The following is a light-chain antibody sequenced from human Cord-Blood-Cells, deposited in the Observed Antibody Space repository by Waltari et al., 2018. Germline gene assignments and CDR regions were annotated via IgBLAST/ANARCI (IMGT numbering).Light chain of an antibody. CDR1: SGHSSYA. V-gene: IGLV4-69*01. CDR3: QTWGTGIWV. Sequence: QLVLTQSPSASASLGAPVKLTCTLSSGHSSYAIAWHQQQPEKGPRYLMKLNSDGSHSKGDGIPDRFSGSSSGAVRYLTISSLQSEDEADYYCQTWGTGIWVFGGGTKLTVL. J-gene: IGLJ3*02. CDR2: LNSDGSH.